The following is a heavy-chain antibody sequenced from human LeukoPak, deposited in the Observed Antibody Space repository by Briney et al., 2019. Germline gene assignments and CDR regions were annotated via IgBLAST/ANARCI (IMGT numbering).Heavy chain of an antibody. Sequence: SETLSLTCAVYGGSFSGYYWSWIRQPPGKGLEWIGEINQSGSTNYNPSLKSRVTISVDTSKNQFSLKLSSVTAADTAVYYCARGRGYSYGYPDYWGQGTLVTVSS. J-gene: IGHJ4*02. CDR2: INQSGST. V-gene: IGHV4-34*01. CDR1: GGSFSGYY. CDR3: ARGRGYSYGYPDY. D-gene: IGHD5-18*01.